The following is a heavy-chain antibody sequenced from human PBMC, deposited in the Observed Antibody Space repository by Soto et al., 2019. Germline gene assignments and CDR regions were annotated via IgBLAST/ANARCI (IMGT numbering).Heavy chain of an antibody. CDR2: IYYSGST. Sequence: PSETLSLTCTVSGGSISSGGYYWSWIRQHPGKGLEWIGYIYYSGSTYYNPSIKSRVTISVDTSKNQFSLKLSSVTAADTAVYYCASLPLPFYYYYGMDVWGQGTTVTVSS. D-gene: IGHD2-15*01. CDR1: GGSISSGGYY. J-gene: IGHJ6*02. CDR3: ASLPLPFYYYYGMDV. V-gene: IGHV4-31*03.